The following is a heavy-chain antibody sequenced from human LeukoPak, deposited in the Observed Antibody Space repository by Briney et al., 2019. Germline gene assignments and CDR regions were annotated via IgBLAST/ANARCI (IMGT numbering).Heavy chain of an antibody. CDR1: GFTFRNPW. D-gene: IGHD2-2*01. V-gene: IGHV3-15*01. CDR3: ITEPPMDFFVVVSA. CDR2: IKSKIDGGTT. J-gene: IGHJ5*02. Sequence: GGSLRLSCAGSGFTFRNPWNSLVRQAPGKGVELVGRIKSKIDGGTTDYAAPVKGRFTISRDDSKNTLYLQMNSLKSEDTAVYYCITEPPMDFFVVVSAWGQGTLVTVSS.